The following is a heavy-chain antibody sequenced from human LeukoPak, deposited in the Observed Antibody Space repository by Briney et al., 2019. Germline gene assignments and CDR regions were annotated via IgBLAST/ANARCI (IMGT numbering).Heavy chain of an antibody. CDR3: ARLHYDVLTGPFDY. V-gene: IGHV3-66*04. CDR2: IYSGGAT. D-gene: IGHD3-9*01. CDR1: GLSVSSNY. Sequence: GGSLRLSCVASGLSVSSNYMSWVRQAPGKGLEWVSIIYSGGATFYADSVKGRFTISRENSKNTLWLQMNSLRAEDTAVYYCARLHYDVLTGPFDYWGQGTLVTVSS. J-gene: IGHJ4*02.